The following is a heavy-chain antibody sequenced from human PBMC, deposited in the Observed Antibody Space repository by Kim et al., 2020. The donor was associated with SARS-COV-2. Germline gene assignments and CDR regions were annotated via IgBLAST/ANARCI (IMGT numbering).Heavy chain of an antibody. V-gene: IGHV1-18*01. CDR3: ARAVVPAAAAYYYYYMDV. Sequence: ASVKVSCKASGYTFTSYGISWVRQAPGQGLEWMGWISAYNGNTNYAQKLQGRVTMTTDTSTSTAYMELRSLRSDDTAVYYCARAVVPAAAAYYYYYMDVWGKGTTVTVSS. CDR2: ISAYNGNT. D-gene: IGHD2-2*01. CDR1: GYTFTSYG. J-gene: IGHJ6*03.